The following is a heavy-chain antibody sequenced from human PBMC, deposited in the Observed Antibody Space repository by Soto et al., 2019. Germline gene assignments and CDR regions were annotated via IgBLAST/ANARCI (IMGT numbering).Heavy chain of an antibody. CDR3: ARGPPNFNYNCYAP. J-gene: IGHJ5*02. Sequence: GGSLRLSCAASGFTFSSYSMNWVRQAPGKGLEWVSSISSSSSYIYYADSVKGRFTISRDNAKNSLYLQMNSLRAEDTAVYYCARGPPNFNYNCYAPRGQGTLVSVSS. CDR2: ISSSSSYI. D-gene: IGHD1-1*01. CDR1: GFTFSSYS. V-gene: IGHV3-21*01.